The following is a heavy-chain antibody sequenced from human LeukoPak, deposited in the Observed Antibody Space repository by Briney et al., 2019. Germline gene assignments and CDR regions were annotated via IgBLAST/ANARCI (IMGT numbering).Heavy chain of an antibody. CDR2: IFPGDSHT. CDR1: GYNFTSNW. CDR3: ARESSGRPLDY. D-gene: IGHD6-19*01. V-gene: IGHV5-51*01. J-gene: IGHJ4*02. Sequence: GESLKISCKGSGYNFTSNWIAWVRQFPGKGLEWMGIIFPGDSHTTYRPSFDGQVTISADKSSSTAYLQWSGLKASDTAMYFCARESSGRPLDYWGQGTQVTVSS.